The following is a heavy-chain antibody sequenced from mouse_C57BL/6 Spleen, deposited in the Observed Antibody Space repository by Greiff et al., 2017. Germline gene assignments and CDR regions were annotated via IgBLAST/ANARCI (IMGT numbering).Heavy chain of an antibody. V-gene: IGHV1-50*01. Sequence: QVQLQQPGAELVKPGASVKLSCKASGYTFTSYWMQWVKQRPGQGLEWIGEIDPSDSYTNYNQKFKGKATLTVDTSSSTAYMQLSSLTSEDSAVYYCARWGRGDYLYAMDYWGQGTSVTVSS. J-gene: IGHJ4*01. CDR3: ARWGRGDYLYAMDY. CDR2: IDPSDSYT. CDR1: GYTFTSYW. D-gene: IGHD2-4*01.